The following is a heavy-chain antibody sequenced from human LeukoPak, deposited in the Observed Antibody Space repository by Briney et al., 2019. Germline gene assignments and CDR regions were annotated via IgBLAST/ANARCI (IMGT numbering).Heavy chain of an antibody. CDR1: GFTFSSYE. Sequence: PGGSLRLSCAASGFTFSSYEMNWVRQAPGKGLEWVSYISSSGSTIYYADSVKGRFTISRDNAKNSLYLQMNSLRAEDTAVYYCARTLHSSGWYEGPFDYWGQGTLVTVSS. CDR2: ISSSGSTI. J-gene: IGHJ4*02. D-gene: IGHD6-19*01. V-gene: IGHV3-48*03. CDR3: ARTLHSSGWYEGPFDY.